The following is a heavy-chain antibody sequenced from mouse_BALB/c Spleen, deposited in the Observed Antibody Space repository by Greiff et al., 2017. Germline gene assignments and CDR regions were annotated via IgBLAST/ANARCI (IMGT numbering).Heavy chain of an antibody. CDR3: VRDRGYFDY. CDR1: GFSLTSYD. J-gene: IGHJ2*01. CDR2: IWTGGGT. D-gene: IGHD3-3*01. Sequence: VMLVESGPGLVAPSQSLSITCTVSGFSLTSYDISWIRQPPGKGLEWLGVIWTGGGTNYNSAFMSRLSISKDNSKSQVFLKMNSLQTDDTAIYYCVRDRGYFDYWGQGTTLTVSS. V-gene: IGHV2-9-2*01.